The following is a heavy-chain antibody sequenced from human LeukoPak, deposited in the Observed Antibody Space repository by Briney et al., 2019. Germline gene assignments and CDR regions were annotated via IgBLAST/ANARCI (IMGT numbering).Heavy chain of an antibody. CDR2: IYYSGST. CDR1: GGSISSYY. V-gene: IGHV4-59*01. J-gene: IGHJ6*03. D-gene: IGHD3-22*01. CDR3: ARGIWYYDSSGSVYYYYYYMDV. Sequence: SETLSLTCTVSGGSISSYYWSWIRQPAGKGLEWIGYIYYSGSTNYNPSLKSRVTISVDTSKNQFSLKLSSVTAADTAVYYCARGIWYYDSSGSVYYYYYYMDVWGKGTTVTISS.